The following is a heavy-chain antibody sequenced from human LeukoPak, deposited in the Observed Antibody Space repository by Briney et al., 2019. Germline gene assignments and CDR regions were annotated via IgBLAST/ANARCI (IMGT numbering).Heavy chain of an antibody. J-gene: IGHJ4*02. CDR1: IDSTRGNY. CDR3: ATEILGAPTPGAY. D-gene: IGHD2-8*02. CDR2: VHRSGRT. Sequence: SETLSLTCAVSIDSTRGNYWSWVRQSPGKGLEWIGEVHRSGRTNYMPSLKSRVTISIDNSKDQTSLDLASVTAADTAVYYCATEILGAPTPGAYWGQGTLVTVSS. V-gene: IGHV4-4*02.